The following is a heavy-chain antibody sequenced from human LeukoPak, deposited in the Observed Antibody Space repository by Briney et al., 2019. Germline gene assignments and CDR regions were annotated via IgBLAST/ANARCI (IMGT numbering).Heavy chain of an antibody. V-gene: IGHV4-39*07. J-gene: IGHJ6*02. Sequence: SETLSLTCTVSGGSISSSSYYWSWIRQPPGKGLEWIGSIYYSGSTYYNPSLKSRVTISVDTSKNQFSLKLSSVTAADTAVYYCARTIAAAGTYYYYGMDVWGQGTTVTVSS. D-gene: IGHD6-13*01. CDR3: ARTIAAAGTYYYYGMDV. CDR1: GGSISSSSYY. CDR2: IYYSGST.